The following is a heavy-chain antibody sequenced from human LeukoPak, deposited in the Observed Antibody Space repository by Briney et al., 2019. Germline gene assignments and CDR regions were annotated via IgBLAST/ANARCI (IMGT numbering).Heavy chain of an antibody. V-gene: IGHV3-48*03. CDR3: ARVAQLWSH. CDR1: GFTFSSYE. D-gene: IGHD5-18*01. CDR2: ISSSGSTI. Sequence: GGSLRLSCAASGFTFSSYEMNWVRQAPEKGLEWVSYISSSGSTIYYADSVKGRFPISRDNAKNSLYLQMNSLRAEDTAVYYCARVAQLWSHWGQGTLVTVSS. J-gene: IGHJ4*02.